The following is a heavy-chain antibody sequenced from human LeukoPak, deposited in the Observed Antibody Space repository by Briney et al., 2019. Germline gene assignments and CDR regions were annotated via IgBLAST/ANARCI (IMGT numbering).Heavy chain of an antibody. D-gene: IGHD3-22*01. CDR2: IYPGDSDT. J-gene: IGHJ1*01. CDR3: ARHSSGDTYYYDSSGYEYFQH. CDR1: GYSFTSYW. Sequence: LGESLKISCKGSGYSFTSYWIGWVRQMPGKDLEWMGIIYPGDSDTRYSPSFQGQVTISADKSISTAYLQWSSLKASDTAMYYCARHSSGDTYYYDSSGYEYFQHWGQGTLVTVSS. V-gene: IGHV5-51*01.